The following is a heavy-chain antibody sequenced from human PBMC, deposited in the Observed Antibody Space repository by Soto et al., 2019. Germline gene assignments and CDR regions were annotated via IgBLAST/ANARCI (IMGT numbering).Heavy chain of an antibody. Sequence: ASVKVSCKTSGYTFTTYGIHWVRQAPGQGLEWMGWISGYNKNTNYAQKFQDRVTMTTDTSRSIGYMELTSLTFEDTAVYYCARGAHGSGYGVYWGQGTLVT. V-gene: IGHV1-18*01. CDR3: ARGAHGSGYGVY. CDR1: GYTFTTYG. J-gene: IGHJ4*02. CDR2: ISGYNKNT. D-gene: IGHD3-3*01.